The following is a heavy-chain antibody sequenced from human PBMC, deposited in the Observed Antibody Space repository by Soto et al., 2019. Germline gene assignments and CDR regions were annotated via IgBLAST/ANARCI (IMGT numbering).Heavy chain of an antibody. Sequence: EVQLVESGGGLVQPGGSLRLSCAASGLIFSDYHMDWVRQAPGKGLEWVGRIRRKANSYTTEYAASVKGRFTISRDDSKISLYLQMNSLKSEDTAVYYCAMLGRWSGGSSGMDVGGQGTTVTVSS. V-gene: IGHV3-72*01. CDR2: IRRKANSYTT. CDR3: AMLGRWSGGSSGMDV. J-gene: IGHJ6*02. D-gene: IGHD6-13*01. CDR1: GLIFSDYH.